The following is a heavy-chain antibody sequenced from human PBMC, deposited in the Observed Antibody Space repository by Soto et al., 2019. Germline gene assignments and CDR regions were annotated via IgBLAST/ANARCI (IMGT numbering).Heavy chain of an antibody. CDR3: ARGLSITTPSAEFGF. V-gene: IGHV6-1*01. CDR2: TYYRSKWFI. D-gene: IGHD3-16*02. Sequence: SQTLSLTCAISGDSVSSNTATWNWIRQSPSRGLEWLGRTYYRSKWFIEYAVSVKSRITINPDTSKYQFSLQLNSVTPDDTAVYYSARGLSITTPSAEFGFWDAGGLVTVSS. J-gene: IGHJ4*02. CDR1: GDSVSSNTAT.